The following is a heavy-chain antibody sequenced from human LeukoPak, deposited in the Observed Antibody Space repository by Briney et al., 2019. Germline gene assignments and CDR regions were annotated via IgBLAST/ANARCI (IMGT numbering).Heavy chain of an antibody. CDR1: GFTFSSYS. D-gene: IGHD4-17*01. V-gene: IGHV3-21*01. J-gene: IGHJ4*02. Sequence: PGGSLRLSCAASGFTFSSYSMNWVRQAPGKGLEWVSSISSSSSYIYYADSVKGRFTISRDNAKNSLYLQMNSLRAEDTAVYYCARGLRRDYGDIDYWGQGTLVTVSS. CDR2: ISSSSSYI. CDR3: ARGLRRDYGDIDY.